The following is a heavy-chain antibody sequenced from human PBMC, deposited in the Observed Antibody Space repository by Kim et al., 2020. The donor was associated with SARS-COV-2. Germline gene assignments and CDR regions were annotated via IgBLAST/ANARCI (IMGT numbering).Heavy chain of an antibody. Sequence: SETLSLTCTVSGGSISSTSYYWGWIRQPPGKGLEWIGTIYYSGNTYYNPSLNSRVTISVDTSKNQFSLKLSSVTAADTAVYYCARSLGLLSSSTPNWFDPWGQGTLVTVSS. CDR2: IYYSGNT. J-gene: IGHJ5*02. V-gene: IGHV4-39*01. D-gene: IGHD6-13*01. CDR1: GGSISSTSYY. CDR3: ARSLGLLSSSTPNWFDP.